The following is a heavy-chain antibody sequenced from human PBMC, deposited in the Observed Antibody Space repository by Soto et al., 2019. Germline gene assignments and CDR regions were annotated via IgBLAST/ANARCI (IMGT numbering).Heavy chain of an antibody. CDR1: GFTFSSYS. V-gene: IGHV3-21*01. CDR3: ARGRRDGYIDNYGMDV. CDR2: ISSSSSYI. D-gene: IGHD5-12*01. Sequence: PGGSLRLSCAASGFTFSSYSMNWVRQAPGKGLEWVSSISSSSSYIYYADSVKGRFTISRDNAKNPLYLQMNSLRAEDTAVYYCARGRRDGYIDNYGMDVWGQGTTVTVSS. J-gene: IGHJ6*02.